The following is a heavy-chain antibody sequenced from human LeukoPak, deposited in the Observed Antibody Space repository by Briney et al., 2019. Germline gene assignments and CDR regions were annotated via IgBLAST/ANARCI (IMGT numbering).Heavy chain of an antibody. CDR1: GFTFSSYS. V-gene: IGHV3-21*01. J-gene: IGHJ4*02. CDR2: ISSSSSHI. CDR3: ARVRATVTPFDY. Sequence: GGSLRLSCAASGFTFSSYSMNWVRQAPGRGLEWVSSISSSSSHIYYADPVKGRFTISRDNAKNSLYLQMNSLRAEDTAVYYCARVRATVTPFDYWGQGTLVTVSS. D-gene: IGHD4-17*01.